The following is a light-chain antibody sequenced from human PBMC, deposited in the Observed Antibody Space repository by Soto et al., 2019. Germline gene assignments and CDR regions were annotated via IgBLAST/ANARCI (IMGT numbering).Light chain of an antibody. J-gene: IGLJ3*02. CDR1: SSDIGRYDY. V-gene: IGLV2-14*03. Sequence: QSVLTQPASVSGSPGQSITISCTGTSSDIGRYDYVSWYQQFPGKAPKLMIYRVINRPSGVSDRFSGSKSGNSASLSISGLQPEDEASYFCGSYTRATTWVFGGGTKLTVL. CDR2: RVI. CDR3: GSYTRATTWV.